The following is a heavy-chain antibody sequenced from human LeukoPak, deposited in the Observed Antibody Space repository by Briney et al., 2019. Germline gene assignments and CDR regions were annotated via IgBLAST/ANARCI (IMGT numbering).Heavy chain of an antibody. V-gene: IGHV4-39*01. J-gene: IGHJ4*02. CDR3: ARHPSVPAALDY. Sequence: TGGSLRLSCAASGFTFSSYAMSWVRQAPGKGLEWIGSIYYSGSTYYNPSLKSRVTISVDTSKNQFSLKLSSVTAADTAVYYCARHPSVPAALDYWGQGTLVTVSS. CDR2: IYYSGST. D-gene: IGHD2-2*01. CDR1: GFTFSSYA.